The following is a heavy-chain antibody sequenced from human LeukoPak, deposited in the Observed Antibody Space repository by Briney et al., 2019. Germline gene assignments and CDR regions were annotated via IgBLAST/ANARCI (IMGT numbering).Heavy chain of an antibody. CDR3: ARVAVVVVAATLSNWFDP. V-gene: IGHV4-31*03. Sequence: PSQTLSLTCTVFGGSISSGGYYWSWIRQHPGKGLEWIGYIYYSGSTYYSPSLKSRVTISVDTSKNQFSLKLSSVTAADTAVYYCARVAVVVVAATLSNWFDPWGQGTLVTVSS. CDR1: GGSISSGGYY. J-gene: IGHJ5*02. D-gene: IGHD2-15*01. CDR2: IYYSGST.